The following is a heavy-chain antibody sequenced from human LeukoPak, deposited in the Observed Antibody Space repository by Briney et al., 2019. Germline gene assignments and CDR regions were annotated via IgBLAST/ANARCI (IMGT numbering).Heavy chain of an antibody. D-gene: IGHD3-3*01. CDR1: GFPFSTYW. Sequence: GGSLRLSCAASGFPFSTYWMHWVRQVPGKGLVWVSGINSGGNRTTYADSVKGRFTISRDNSKNTLYLQMNSLRAEDTAVYYCAKDHVDYDFWSGYLVWGQGTLVTVSS. J-gene: IGHJ4*02. CDR3: AKDHVDYDFWSGYLV. V-gene: IGHV3-74*01. CDR2: INSGGNRT.